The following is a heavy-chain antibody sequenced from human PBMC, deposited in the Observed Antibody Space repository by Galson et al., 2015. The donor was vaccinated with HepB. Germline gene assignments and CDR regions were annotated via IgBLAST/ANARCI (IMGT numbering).Heavy chain of an antibody. J-gene: IGHJ4*02. CDR2: ISYDGSNK. D-gene: IGHD6-19*01. Sequence: SLRLSCAASGFTFSGYGMHWVRQAPGKGLEWVAVISYDGSNKYYADSVKGRFTISRDNSKNTLYLQMNSPRAEDTAVYYCAKYAGGPVAAPAPEFGGFDYWSQGTLVTVSS. CDR3: AKYAGGPVAAPAPEFGGFDY. CDR1: GFTFSGYG. V-gene: IGHV3-30*18.